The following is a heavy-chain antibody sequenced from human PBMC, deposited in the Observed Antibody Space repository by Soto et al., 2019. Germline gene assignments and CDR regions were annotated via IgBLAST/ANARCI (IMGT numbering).Heavy chain of an antibody. J-gene: IGHJ4*02. CDR3: ATRLEGASSALLDY. D-gene: IGHD3-22*01. CDR1: GFTFSDNV. CDR2: ITNDGRIK. Sequence: QVQLVESGGGVVQPGRSLRLSCAASGFTFSDNVMHWVSQLPGKGLEWVAVITNDGRIKYYADSVQGRFTISRDKSNNMLYLQMDSMKTADTALFYRATRLEGASSALLDYWGQGTLVTVSS. V-gene: IGHV3-30*03.